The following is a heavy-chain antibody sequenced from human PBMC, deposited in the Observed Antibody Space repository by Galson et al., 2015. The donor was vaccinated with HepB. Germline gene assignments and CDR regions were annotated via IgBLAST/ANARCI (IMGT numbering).Heavy chain of an antibody. D-gene: IGHD2-2*01. CDR2: ISANSGNT. CDR3: AREGYCSSTSCLQGVGGV. J-gene: IGHJ4*02. CDR1: GYTFTSNG. Sequence: SVKVSCKASGYTFTSNGISWVRQAPGQGLEWMGWISANSGNTNYAQKFQDRVTMTTETSTSTAYMELSSLRSEDTAVYYCAREGYCSSTSCLQGVGGVWGQGTLVTVSS. V-gene: IGHV1-18*01.